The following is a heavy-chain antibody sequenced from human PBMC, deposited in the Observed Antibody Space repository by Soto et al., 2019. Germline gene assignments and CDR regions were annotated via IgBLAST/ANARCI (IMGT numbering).Heavy chain of an antibody. Sequence: ASVKVSCKASGYTFTSYDINWVRQATGQGLEWMGWMNPNSGNTGYAQEFQGRVTMTRNTSISTAYMELSSLRSEDTAVYYCARGLGLYSSGWYASYYYYGMDVWGQGTTVTVSS. CDR2: MNPNSGNT. CDR3: ARGLGLYSSGWYASYYYYGMDV. J-gene: IGHJ6*02. D-gene: IGHD6-19*01. V-gene: IGHV1-8*01. CDR1: GYTFTSYD.